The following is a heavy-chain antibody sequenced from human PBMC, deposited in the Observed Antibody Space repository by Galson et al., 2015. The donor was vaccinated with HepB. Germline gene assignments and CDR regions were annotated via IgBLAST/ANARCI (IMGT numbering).Heavy chain of an antibody. V-gene: IGHV4-31*03. D-gene: IGHD6-13*01. Sequence: TLSLTCTVSGGSISSGGYYWSWIRQHPGKGLEWIGYIYYSGSTYYNPSLKSRVTISVDTSKNQFSLKLSSVTAADTAVYYCARGYSSSWYYFDYWGQGTLVTVSS. CDR2: IYYSGST. J-gene: IGHJ4*02. CDR3: ARGYSSSWYYFDY. CDR1: GGSISSGGYY.